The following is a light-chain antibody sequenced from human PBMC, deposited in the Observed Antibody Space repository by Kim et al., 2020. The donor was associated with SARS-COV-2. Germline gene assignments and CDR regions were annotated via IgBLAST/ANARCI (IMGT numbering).Light chain of an antibody. V-gene: IGLV3-21*04. CDR1: NIGTKS. CDR3: QVWDTTTYHVV. Sequence: SYELTQPPSVSVAPGETATIPCGGNNIGTKSVHWYRQKPGQAPVLVIYYDTDRPSGIPERFSGSNSGSTATLTISRVEAGDEADYYCQVWDTTTYHVVFGGGTQLTVL. J-gene: IGLJ2*01. CDR2: YDT.